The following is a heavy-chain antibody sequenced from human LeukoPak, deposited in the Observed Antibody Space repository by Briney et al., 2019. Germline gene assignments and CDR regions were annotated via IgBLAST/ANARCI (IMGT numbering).Heavy chain of an antibody. J-gene: IGHJ6*03. D-gene: IGHD2-15*01. Sequence: ASVKVSCKASGYTFTSYGISWVRQAPGQGLEWMGWISAYNGNTNYAQKLQGRVTMTTDTSTSTAYMELRSLRSDDTAVYYCARVGETGMVVAATYYYYMDVRGKGTTVTVSS. CDR3: ARVGETGMVVAATYYYYMDV. CDR2: ISAYNGNT. CDR1: GYTFTSYG. V-gene: IGHV1-18*01.